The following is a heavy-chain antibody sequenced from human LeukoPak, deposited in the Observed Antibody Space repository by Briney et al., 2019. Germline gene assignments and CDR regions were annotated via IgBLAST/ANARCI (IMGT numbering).Heavy chain of an antibody. CDR2: IYYSGST. V-gene: IGHV4-59*01. Sequence: ASETLSLTCTVSGGSISSYYWSWIRQPPGKGLEWIGYIYYSGSTNYNPSLKSRVTISVDTSKNQFSLKLSSVTAADTAVYYCAREVEYDFWSGYYPFDCWGQGTLVTVSS. J-gene: IGHJ4*02. D-gene: IGHD3-3*01. CDR1: GGSISSYY. CDR3: AREVEYDFWSGYYPFDC.